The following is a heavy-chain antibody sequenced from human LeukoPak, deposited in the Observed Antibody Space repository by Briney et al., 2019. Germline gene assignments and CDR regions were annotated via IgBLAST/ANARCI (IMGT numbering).Heavy chain of an antibody. CDR1: GGSISSSSYY. CDR2: IYYSGST. J-gene: IGHJ4*02. D-gene: IGHD2-2*01. Sequence: SETLSLTCTVSGGSISSSSYYWGWIRQPPGKGLEWIGSIYYSGSTYYNPSLKSRVTISIDTSKNQFSLKLSSVTAADTAVYYCASPSPHCSSTSCPNGGFLDYWGQGTLVTVSS. V-gene: IGHV4-39*01. CDR3: ASPSPHCSSTSCPNGGFLDY.